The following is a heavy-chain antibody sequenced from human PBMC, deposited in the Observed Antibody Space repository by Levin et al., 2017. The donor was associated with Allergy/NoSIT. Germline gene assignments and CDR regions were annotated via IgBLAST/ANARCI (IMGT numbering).Heavy chain of an antibody. Sequence: GGSLRLSCAASGFTFSNYWMSWVRQAPGKGLDWVANIKQDGSEKDYVDSVKGRFTISRDNAKNSLYLQMSSLRAEDTAVYYCARTGTFSRGWYGNYWGRGTLVTVSS. J-gene: IGHJ4*02. CDR1: GFTFSNYW. CDR3: ARTGTFSRGWYGNY. V-gene: IGHV3-7*01. D-gene: IGHD6-19*01. CDR2: IKQDGSEK.